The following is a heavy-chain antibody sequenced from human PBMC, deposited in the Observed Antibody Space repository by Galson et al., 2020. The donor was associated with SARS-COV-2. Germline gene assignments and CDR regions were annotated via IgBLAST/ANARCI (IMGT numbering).Heavy chain of an antibody. CDR1: GYTFTGYY. CDR3: ASDCSGGSCSLKEIAGFDY. J-gene: IGHJ4*02. CDR2: INPNSGGT. Sequence: ASVKVSCKASGYTFTGYYVHWVRQAPGQGLEWMGWINPNSGGTNYAQKFQGRVTMTWDTSITTAYMELSRLRSHDTAVYYCASDCSGGSCSLKEIAGFDYWGQGTLVTVSS. V-gene: IGHV1-2*02. D-gene: IGHD2-15*01.